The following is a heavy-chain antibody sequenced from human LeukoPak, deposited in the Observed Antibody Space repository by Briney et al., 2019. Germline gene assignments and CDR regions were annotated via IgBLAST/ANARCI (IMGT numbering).Heavy chain of an antibody. Sequence: GRSLRLSCAASGFTFSSYAMHWVRQAPGKGLKWVAVISYDGSNKYYADSVKGRFTISRDNSKNTLYLQMNSLRAEDTAVYYCARDLNYYDSSGSLDYWGQGTLVTVSS. CDR3: ARDLNYYDSSGSLDY. CDR1: GFTFSSYA. V-gene: IGHV3-30-3*01. J-gene: IGHJ4*02. CDR2: ISYDGSNK. D-gene: IGHD3-22*01.